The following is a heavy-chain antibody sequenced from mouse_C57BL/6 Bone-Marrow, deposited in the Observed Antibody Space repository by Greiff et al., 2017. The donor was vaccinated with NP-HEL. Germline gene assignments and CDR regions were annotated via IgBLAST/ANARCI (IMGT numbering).Heavy chain of an antibody. V-gene: IGHV5-2*01. CDR3: ARQGYGGYFDV. Sequence: EVHLVESGGGLVQPGESLKLSCESNEYEFPSHAMSWVRKTPEKRLELVAAINSDGGSTYYPDTMERRFIISRDNTKKTLYLKMSSLRSEDTALYYCARQGYGGYFDVWGTGTTVTVSS. CDR1: EYEFPSHA. CDR2: INSDGGST. J-gene: IGHJ1*03. D-gene: IGHD3-1*01.